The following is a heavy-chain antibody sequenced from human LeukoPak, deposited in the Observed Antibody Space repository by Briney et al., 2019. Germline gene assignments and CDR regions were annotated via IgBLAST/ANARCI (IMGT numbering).Heavy chain of an antibody. D-gene: IGHD6-19*01. CDR3: ARANIAVAGFDY. J-gene: IGHJ4*02. CDR2: IRNRANSYTT. CDR1: GFTFTDHY. V-gene: IGHV3-72*01. Sequence: GGSLRLSCAASGFTFTDHYMDWVRQAPGKGLEWVGRIRNRANSYTTEYAASVKDRFTISRDDSQNSVYLHMNSLKSEDTAVYYCARANIAVAGFDYWGQGTLVTVSS.